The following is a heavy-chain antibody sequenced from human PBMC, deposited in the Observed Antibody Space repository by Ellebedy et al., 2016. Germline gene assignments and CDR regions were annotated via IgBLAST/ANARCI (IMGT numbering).Heavy chain of an antibody. V-gene: IGHV3-74*01. D-gene: IGHD5-18*01. CDR3: TRRTTSMAAYYFDY. CDR2: INNDGIST. Sequence: GESLKISXAASGFTFSNYWMHWVRQAPGKGLVWVSLINNDGISTIYADSVKGRFTISRDNAKNTLYLQMNGLRAEDTAVYYCTRRTTSMAAYYFDYWGQGALVTVSS. J-gene: IGHJ4*02. CDR1: GFTFSNYW.